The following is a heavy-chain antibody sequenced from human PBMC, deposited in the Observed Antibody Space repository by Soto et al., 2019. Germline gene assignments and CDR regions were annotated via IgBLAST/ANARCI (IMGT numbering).Heavy chain of an antibody. V-gene: IGHV3-21*01. CDR1: GFTFSSYS. Sequence: GGSLRLSCAASGFTFSSYSMNWVRQAPGKGLEWVSSISSSSSYIYYADSVKGRFTISRDNAKNSLYLQMNSLRAEDTAVYYCTTYYYDSSGSFDYWGQGTLVTVSS. D-gene: IGHD3-22*01. J-gene: IGHJ4*02. CDR3: TTYYYDSSGSFDY. CDR2: ISSSSSYI.